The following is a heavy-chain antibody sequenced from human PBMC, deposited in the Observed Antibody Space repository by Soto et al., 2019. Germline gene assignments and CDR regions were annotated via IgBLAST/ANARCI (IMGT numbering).Heavy chain of an antibody. V-gene: IGHV1-69*06. D-gene: IGHD3-22*01. CDR3: ASSGVYYDSSGYSSMF. J-gene: IGHJ1*01. Sequence: GASVKVSCKASGDSFSSYAISWVRQAPGQGLEWMGGINPIFGTANSAQKFQGWVTITADKSISTASMELSSLRSEDTAMYYCASSGVYYDSSGYSSMFWGQGTLVTVSS. CDR2: INPIFGTA. CDR1: GDSFSSYA.